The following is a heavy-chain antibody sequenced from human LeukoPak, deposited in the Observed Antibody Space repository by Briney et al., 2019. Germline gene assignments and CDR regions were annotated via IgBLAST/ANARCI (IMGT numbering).Heavy chain of an antibody. D-gene: IGHD2-15*01. J-gene: IGHJ3*02. CDR3: ARGLAYCSGGSCPRRAFDI. CDR1: GFTFSDYY. Sequence: GGSLRLSCAASGFTFSDYYMSWIRQAPGKGLEWVSFISSSGSTIYYADSMKGRFTISRDNAKNSVYLQMNSLRAEDTAVYYCARGLAYCSGGSCPRRAFDIWGQGTVVTVSS. CDR2: ISSSGSTI. V-gene: IGHV3-11*01.